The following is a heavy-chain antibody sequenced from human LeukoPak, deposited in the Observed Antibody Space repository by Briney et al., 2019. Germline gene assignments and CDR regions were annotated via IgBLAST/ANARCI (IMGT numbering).Heavy chain of an antibody. V-gene: IGHV3-21*01. J-gene: IGHJ4*02. D-gene: IGHD4/OR15-4a*01. Sequence: RGSLVLSCAASGFTFSSYSMNWVRQAPGKGLEWVSSISSSSRYIYYADSVKGRFTISRDNAKNSLYLQVHSLRAEDTAVYYCARVAGYGGPLDYWGQGTLVTVSS. CDR1: GFTFSSYS. CDR2: ISSSSRYI. CDR3: ARVAGYGGPLDY.